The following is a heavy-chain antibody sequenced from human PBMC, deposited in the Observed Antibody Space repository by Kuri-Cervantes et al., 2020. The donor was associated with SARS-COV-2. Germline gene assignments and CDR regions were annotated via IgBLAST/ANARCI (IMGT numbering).Heavy chain of an antibody. Sequence: ASVKVSCKASGYTFTGYYMHWVRQAPGQGLEWMGWINPNSGGTNYAQKFQGRVTMTRDTSISTAYMELSRLRSDDTAVYYCARALGSSGCQTWYWFDPWGQGTLVTVSS. CDR1: GYTFTGYY. CDR2: INPNSGGT. J-gene: IGHJ5*02. V-gene: IGHV1-2*02. CDR3: ARALGSSGCQTWYWFDP. D-gene: IGHD3-22*01.